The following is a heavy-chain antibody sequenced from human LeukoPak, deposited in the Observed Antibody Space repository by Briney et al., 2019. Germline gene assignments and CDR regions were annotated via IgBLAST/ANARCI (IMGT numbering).Heavy chain of an antibody. CDR2: ISYDGSNK. Sequence: GGSLRLSCAASGFTFSSYGMHWVRQAPGKGLEWVAVISYDGSNKYYADSVKGRFTISRDNSKNSLYLQMNSLRAEDTAVYYCARGQYQLLSSFDYWGQGTLVTVSS. CDR3: ARGQYQLLSSFDY. D-gene: IGHD2-2*01. CDR1: GFTFSSYG. V-gene: IGHV3-30*03. J-gene: IGHJ4*02.